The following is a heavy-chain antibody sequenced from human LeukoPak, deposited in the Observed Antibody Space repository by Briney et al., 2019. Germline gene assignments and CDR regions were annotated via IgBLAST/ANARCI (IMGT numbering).Heavy chain of an antibody. V-gene: IGHV1-58*02. D-gene: IGHD6-19*01. J-gene: IGHJ4*02. CDR2: IVVGSGNT. Sequence: EASVKVSCKASGFTFTSSAMQWVRQARGQRPEWIGWIVVGSGNTNYAQKFQERVTITRDMSTSTAYMELSSVTAADTAVYYCARHGYSSGWCYFDYWGQGTLVTVSS. CDR1: GFTFTSSA. CDR3: ARHGYSSGWCYFDY.